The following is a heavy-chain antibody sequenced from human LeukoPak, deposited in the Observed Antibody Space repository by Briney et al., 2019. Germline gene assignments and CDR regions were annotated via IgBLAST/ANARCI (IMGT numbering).Heavy chain of an antibody. D-gene: IGHD2-21*02. V-gene: IGHV4-30-4*01. J-gene: IGHJ4*02. CDR3: ARGNLGVTPFDY. Sequence: NPSETLSLTCTVSGGSISSGDYYWSWIRQPPGKGLEWIGYIYYSGSTYYNPSLKSRVTISVDTSKNQFSLKLSSVTAADTAVYYCARGNLGVTPFDYWGQGTLVTVSS. CDR1: GGSISSGDYY. CDR2: IYYSGST.